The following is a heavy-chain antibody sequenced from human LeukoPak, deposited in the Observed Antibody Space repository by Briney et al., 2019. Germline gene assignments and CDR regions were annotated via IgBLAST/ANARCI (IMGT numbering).Heavy chain of an antibody. V-gene: IGHV4-39*01. CDR3: ARVRYSSASNWFDP. J-gene: IGHJ5*02. CDR2: IYYSGST. Sequence: SETLSLTCTVSGGSISSSSYYWGWIRQPPGKGLEWIGSIYYSGSTYYNPSLKSRVTISVDTSKNQFSLKLSSVTAADTAVYYCARVRYSSASNWFDPWGQGTLVTVSP. CDR1: GGSISSSSYY. D-gene: IGHD6-25*01.